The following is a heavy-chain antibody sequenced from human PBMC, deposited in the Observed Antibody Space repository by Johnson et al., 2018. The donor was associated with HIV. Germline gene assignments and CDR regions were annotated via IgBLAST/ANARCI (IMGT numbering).Heavy chain of an antibody. CDR3: ARDGHSSTPRCAFDI. D-gene: IGHD6-13*01. CDR2: IGTAGDT. V-gene: IGHV3-13*01. J-gene: IGHJ3*02. CDR1: GFTFSSYD. Sequence: VQLVESGGGLVQPGGSLRLSCAASGFTFSSYDMHWVRQATGKGLEWVSAIGTAGDTYYPGSVKGRFTISRDTAKMSLYLQMNSLRPEDTAVYYCARDGHSSTPRCAFDIWGQGTMVTVSS.